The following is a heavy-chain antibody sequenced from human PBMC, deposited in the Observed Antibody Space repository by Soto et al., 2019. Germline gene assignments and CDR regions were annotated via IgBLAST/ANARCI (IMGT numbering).Heavy chain of an antibody. Sequence: GGSLRLSCAASGFTFSSYAMHWVRQAPGKGLEWVAVISYDGSNKYYADSVKGRFTISRDNSKNTLYLQMNSLRSEDTAVYYCARDLQLARFYYYYYGMDVWGQGTTVTVSS. D-gene: IGHD6-6*01. V-gene: IGHV3-30-3*01. J-gene: IGHJ6*02. CDR2: ISYDGSNK. CDR3: ARDLQLARFYYYYYGMDV. CDR1: GFTFSSYA.